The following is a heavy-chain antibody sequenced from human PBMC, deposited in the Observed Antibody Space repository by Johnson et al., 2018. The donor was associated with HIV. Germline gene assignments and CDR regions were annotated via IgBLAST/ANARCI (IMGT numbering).Heavy chain of an antibody. CDR3: ARDLRWSYDAFDI. V-gene: IGHV3-9*01. CDR2: ISWNSGSI. Sequence: VQLVESGGGLVQPGRSLRLSCAASGFTFDDYAMHWVRQAPGKGLEWVSGISWNSGSIGYADSVKGRFTISRDNARNTLYLQMNSLRAEDTAVYYCARDLRWSYDAFDIWGQGTMVTVSS. D-gene: IGHD5-24*01. J-gene: IGHJ3*02. CDR1: GFTFDDYA.